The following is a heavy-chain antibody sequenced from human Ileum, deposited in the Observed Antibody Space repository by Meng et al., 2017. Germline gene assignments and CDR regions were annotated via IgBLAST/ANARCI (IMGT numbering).Heavy chain of an antibody. CDR3: ARDCSSTSCYISLDY. Sequence: ASVKVSCKASGYTFTSYGISWGRQAPGQGLEWRGLISAYNGNTNYAQKLQGRVTMTTDTSTSTAYMELRSLRSDDTAVYYCARDCSSTSCYISLDYWGQGTLVTVSS. CDR2: ISAYNGNT. J-gene: IGHJ4*02. CDR1: GYTFTSYG. D-gene: IGHD2-2*02. V-gene: IGHV1-18*01.